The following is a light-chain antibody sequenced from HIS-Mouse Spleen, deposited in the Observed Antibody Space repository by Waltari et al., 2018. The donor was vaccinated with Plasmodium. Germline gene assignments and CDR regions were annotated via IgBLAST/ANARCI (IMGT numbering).Light chain of an antibody. CDR2: EDS. CDR3: YSTDSSGNHRV. CDR1: ACPKKY. V-gene: IGLV3-10*01. J-gene: IGLJ3*02. Sequence: SYELTQPPSVSVSPGQTARITCSGDACPKKYAYWYQQKSGQSPWLVIYEDSKRPSGIPGGFSGSSSGTMATLTISGAQVEDDADYYCYSTDSSGNHRVFGGGTKLTVL.